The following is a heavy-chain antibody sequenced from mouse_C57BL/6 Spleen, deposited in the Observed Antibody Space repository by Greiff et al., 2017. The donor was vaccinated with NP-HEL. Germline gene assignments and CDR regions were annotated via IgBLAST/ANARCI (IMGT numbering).Heavy chain of an antibody. V-gene: IGHV5-17*01. D-gene: IGHD1-1*01. CDR3: AREDYYGSSFFDV. CDR1: GFTFSDYG. Sequence: EVQRVESGGGLVKPGGSLKLSCAASGFTFSDYGMHWVRPAPETGLEWVAYISSGSSTIYYADTVKGRFPISRDNAKNTLFLQMTSLRSEDTAMYYCAREDYYGSSFFDVWGTGTTVTVSA. J-gene: IGHJ1*03. CDR2: ISSGSSTI.